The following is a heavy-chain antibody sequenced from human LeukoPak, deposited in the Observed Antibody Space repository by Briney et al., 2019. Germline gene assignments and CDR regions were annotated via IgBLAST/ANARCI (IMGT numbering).Heavy chain of an antibody. CDR3: ARARKENYYDSSGRWFDR. Sequence: PSGTLSLTCAVSGGSISSTNWWSCVRQPPGKGLEWIGEINHSGSTNYNPSLKSRVTLSVDKSNNQFSLKLSSVTAADTAIYYCARARKENYYDSSGRWFDRWGQGTLVTVSS. CDR2: INHSGST. J-gene: IGHJ5*02. CDR1: GGSISSTNW. V-gene: IGHV4-4*02. D-gene: IGHD3-22*01.